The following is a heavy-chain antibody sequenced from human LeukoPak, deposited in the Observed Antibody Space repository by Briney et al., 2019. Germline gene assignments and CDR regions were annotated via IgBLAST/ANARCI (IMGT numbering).Heavy chain of an antibody. CDR3: AIGLSTGKAAAGTIR. Sequence: ASVKVSCKASGYTFTSYAMNWVRQAPGQGLGWMGWINTNTGNPTYAQGFTGRFVFSLDTSVSTAYLQISSLKAEDTAVYYCAIGLSTGKAAAGTIRWGQGTLVTVSS. D-gene: IGHD6-13*01. CDR1: GYTFTSYA. J-gene: IGHJ4*02. CDR2: INTNTGNP. V-gene: IGHV7-4-1*02.